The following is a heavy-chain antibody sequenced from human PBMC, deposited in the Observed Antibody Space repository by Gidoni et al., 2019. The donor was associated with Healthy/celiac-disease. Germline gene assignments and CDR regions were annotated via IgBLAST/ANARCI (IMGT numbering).Heavy chain of an antibody. J-gene: IGHJ6*02. Sequence: AASGFTFSSYGMHWVRQAPGKGLEWVAVISYDGSNKYYADSVKGRFTISRDNSKNTLYLQMNSLRAEDTAVYYCAKDLHCSSTSCYTGPLNYYYYGMDVWGQGTTVTVSS. CDR2: ISYDGSNK. CDR3: AKDLHCSSTSCYTGPLNYYYYGMDV. CDR1: GFTFSSYG. D-gene: IGHD2-2*02. V-gene: IGHV3-30*18.